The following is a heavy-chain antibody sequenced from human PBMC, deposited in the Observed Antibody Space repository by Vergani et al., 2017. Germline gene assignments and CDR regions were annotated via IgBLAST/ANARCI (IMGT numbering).Heavy chain of an antibody. Sequence: QVQLVQSGSELKKPGASVKVSCKASGYTFTSSAMNWVRQAPGQGLEWMGWINTNTGNPTYAQGFTGRFVFSLDTSVSTAYLQISSLKAEDTAVYYCARGYYDYVWGSYRPYYFDYWGQGTLVTVSS. CDR1: GYTFTSSA. CDR2: INTNTGNP. D-gene: IGHD3-16*02. V-gene: IGHV7-4-1*02. CDR3: ARGYYDYVWGSYRPYYFDY. J-gene: IGHJ4*02.